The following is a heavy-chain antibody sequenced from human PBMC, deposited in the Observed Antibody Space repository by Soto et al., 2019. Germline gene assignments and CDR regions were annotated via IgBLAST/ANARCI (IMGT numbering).Heavy chain of an antibody. CDR2: ISYDGRNK. J-gene: IGHJ4*02. CDR3: AKETSRFAVPPALDY. D-gene: IGHD2-2*01. CDR1: GFTFSSYA. V-gene: IGHV3-30*18. Sequence: QVQLVESGGGVVQPGGSLRLSCAASGFTFSSYAMHWVRLAPGTGLEWVAGISYDGRNKFSADSVKGRFIISRDNSQNTLYLQMNSLRPEDTAVDYCAKETSRFAVPPALDYWGQGTLVTVS.